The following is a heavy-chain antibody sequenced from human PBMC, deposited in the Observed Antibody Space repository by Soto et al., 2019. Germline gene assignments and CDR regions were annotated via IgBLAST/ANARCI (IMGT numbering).Heavy chain of an antibody. J-gene: IGHJ4*02. CDR2: LHPDGNDV. CDR3: XXXXXXXQEYY. Sequence: EVQLVESGGGLVQPGGSLRLSCAASGLSVTNYWMHWVRQVPGKGLVWVSRLHPDGNDVVYAESVKGRFTISRDNXXXXXXXXXXXXXXXXXXXXXXXXXXXXXQEYYWGQGTLVTVSS. D-gene: IGHD3-10*01. V-gene: IGHV3-74*03. CDR1: GLSVTNYW.